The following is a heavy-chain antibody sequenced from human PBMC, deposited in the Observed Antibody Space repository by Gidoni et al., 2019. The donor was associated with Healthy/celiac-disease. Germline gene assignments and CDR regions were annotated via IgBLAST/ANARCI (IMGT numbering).Heavy chain of an antibody. D-gene: IGHD3-22*01. Sequence: QVQLQESGPGLVKPSETLSLTCTVSGGSISSYYWSWIRQPPGKGLEWIGYIYYSGSTNYNPSLKSRVTISVDTSKNQFSLKLSSVTAADTAVYYCARAHTTSYYYDSSGYQDAFDIWGQGTMVTVSS. CDR2: IYYSGST. CDR1: GGSISSYY. V-gene: IGHV4-59*01. CDR3: ARAHTTSYYYDSSGYQDAFDI. J-gene: IGHJ3*02.